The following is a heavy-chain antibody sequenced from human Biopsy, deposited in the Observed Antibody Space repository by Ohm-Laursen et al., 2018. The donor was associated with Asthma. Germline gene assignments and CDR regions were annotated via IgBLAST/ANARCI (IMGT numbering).Heavy chain of an antibody. CDR1: GFSFSSSN. CDR2: INSGSTDI. J-gene: IGHJ6*02. Sequence: SLRLSCTAPGFSFSSSNINWVRQAPGKGLEWVSSINSGSTDIKYADSVKGRFIISRVNARSAVFLQMYRLTLEDTAVYYCAGDNRFWSPNPAFYPIDVWGHGTTVTVSS. D-gene: IGHD3-3*01. CDR3: AGDNRFWSPNPAFYPIDV. V-gene: IGHV3-21*01.